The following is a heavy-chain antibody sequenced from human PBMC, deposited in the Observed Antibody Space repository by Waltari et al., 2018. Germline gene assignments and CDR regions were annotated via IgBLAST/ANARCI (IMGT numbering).Heavy chain of an antibody. CDR2: IRHTGIT. Sequence: QVQLQESGPGPVTPSETLSLTCSVSVGPPNNYFWNWLRQPPGKGLQWVGYIRHTGITKSNPSLKSRVTMAVDTSKSQFSLTLTSVSATDTAVYFCARWDSPGRYFGDWGQGTPVTVSS. D-gene: IGHD1-20*01. J-gene: IGHJ4*02. CDR1: VGPPNNYF. V-gene: IGHV4-59*08. CDR3: ARWDSPGRYFGD.